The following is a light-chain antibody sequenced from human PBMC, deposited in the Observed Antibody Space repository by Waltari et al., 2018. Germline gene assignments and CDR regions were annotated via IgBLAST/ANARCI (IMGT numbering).Light chain of an antibody. CDR3: AAWDDSLNGFYV. J-gene: IGLJ1*01. Sequence: QSVLTQPPSASETPGQRVTISCSGSRSNIGSNTVNWSQHLPGTAPKLLIYADTQRPSGVPDRFSGSKSGTSASLAISGLQSDDEADYYCAAWDDSLNGFYVFGTGTKLTVL. CDR2: ADT. CDR1: RSNIGSNT. V-gene: IGLV1-44*01.